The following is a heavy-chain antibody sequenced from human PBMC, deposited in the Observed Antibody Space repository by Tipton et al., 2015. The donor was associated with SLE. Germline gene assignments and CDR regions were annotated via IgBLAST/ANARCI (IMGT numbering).Heavy chain of an antibody. CDR2: INPSGGST. D-gene: IGHD6-13*01. V-gene: IGHV1-46*01. CDR1: GYTFTSYY. Sequence: QSGAEVKKPGASVKVSCKASGYTFTSYYMHWVRQAPGQGLEWMGIINPSGGSTSYAQKFQGRVTMTRDTSTSTAYMELSSLRSEDTAVYYCARDLWQQLVDYWGQGTLVTVSS. J-gene: IGHJ4*02. CDR3: ARDLWQQLVDY.